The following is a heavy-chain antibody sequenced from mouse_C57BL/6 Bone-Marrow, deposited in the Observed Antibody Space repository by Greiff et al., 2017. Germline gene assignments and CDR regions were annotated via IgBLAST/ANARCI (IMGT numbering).Heavy chain of an antibody. V-gene: IGHV1-59*01. CDR1: GYTFTSYW. Sequence: QVQLQQSGPELVKPGASVKISCKASGYTFTSYWMHWVKQRPGQGLEWIGVIDPSDSYTNYNQKFKGKATLTVDTSSSTAYMQLSSLTSEDSAVYYCAEGFAYWGQGTLVTVSA. CDR2: IDPSDSYT. CDR3: AEGFAY. J-gene: IGHJ3*01.